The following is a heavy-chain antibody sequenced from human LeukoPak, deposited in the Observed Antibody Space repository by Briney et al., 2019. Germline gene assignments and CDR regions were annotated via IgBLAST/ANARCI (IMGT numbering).Heavy chain of an antibody. V-gene: IGHV3-48*04. D-gene: IGHD7-27*01. Sequence: GESLRLSCAASGFTFSSYSMSWIRQAPGKGLEWVSYISSSGSTIYYADSVKGRFTISRDNAKNSLYLQMNSLRAEDTAVYYCARGNPNWEPFDYWGQGTLVTVSS. CDR1: GFTFSSYS. CDR3: ARGNPNWEPFDY. CDR2: ISSSGSTI. J-gene: IGHJ4*02.